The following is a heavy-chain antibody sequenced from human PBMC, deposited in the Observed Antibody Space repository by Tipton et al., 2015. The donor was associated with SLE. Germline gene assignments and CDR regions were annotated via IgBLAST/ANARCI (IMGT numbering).Heavy chain of an antibody. CDR2: IYTDGSRT. Sequence: SLRLSCAASGFTFSSYWMHWVRQAPGKGLVWVSRIYTDGSRTHYADSVRGRFTISRDNAKNTLYLQMNSLRAEDTAAYYCARGESSGYYVDYWGRGTLVTVSS. CDR1: GFTFSSYW. D-gene: IGHD3-22*01. J-gene: IGHJ4*01. CDR3: ARGESSGYYVDY. V-gene: IGHV3-74*01.